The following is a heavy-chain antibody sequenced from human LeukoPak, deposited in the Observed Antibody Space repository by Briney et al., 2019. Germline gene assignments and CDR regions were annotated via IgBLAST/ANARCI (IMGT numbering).Heavy chain of an antibody. CDR1: GFTFSRYA. CDR3: AKDAERGFDFSNSLQS. Sequence: PGRSLRLSCTTSGFTFSRYAMHWVRQAPGKGLEWVAVIWNDGSDKYYGDSVKGRFTISRDNSKKTVYLQLSSLRVEDTAVYYCAKDAERGFDFSNSLQSWGQGTLVTVSS. CDR2: IWNDGSDK. D-gene: IGHD4-11*01. V-gene: IGHV3-33*06. J-gene: IGHJ4*02.